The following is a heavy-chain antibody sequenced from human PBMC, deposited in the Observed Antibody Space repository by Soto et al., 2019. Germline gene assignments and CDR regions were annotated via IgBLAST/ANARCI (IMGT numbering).Heavy chain of an antibody. D-gene: IGHD3-16*01. V-gene: IGHV3-33*05. CDR2: TSFDGSNN. CDR1: GFTFRSYV. J-gene: IGHJ4*02. Sequence: QVQLVEAGGGVVQPGTSLRLSCVGSGFTFRSYVIHWVRQAPGKGLAWVALTSFDGSNNYYGDSVKGRFTIPRHNSGNKVELQMDSLTFDDTALYYCARWGTTGGLDVWGQGTLVSVSS. CDR3: ARWGTTGGLDV.